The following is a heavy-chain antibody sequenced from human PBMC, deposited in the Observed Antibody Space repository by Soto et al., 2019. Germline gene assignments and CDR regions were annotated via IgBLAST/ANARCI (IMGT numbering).Heavy chain of an antibody. D-gene: IGHD2-15*01. CDR2: IKSKTDGGTT. Sequence: GGSLRLSCAASGFTFSNAWMSWVRQAPGKGLEWVGRIKSKTDGGTTDYAAPVKGRFTISRDDSKNTLYLQMNSLKTEDTAVYYCTTDALGYCSGGSCYSLFDYYYYMDVWGKGTTVTVSS. J-gene: IGHJ6*03. V-gene: IGHV3-15*01. CDR3: TTDALGYCSGGSCYSLFDYYYYMDV. CDR1: GFTFSNAW.